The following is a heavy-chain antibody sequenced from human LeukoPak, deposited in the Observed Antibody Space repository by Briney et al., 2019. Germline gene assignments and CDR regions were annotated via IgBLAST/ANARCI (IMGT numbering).Heavy chain of an antibody. Sequence: SETLSLTCTVSGGSISSSSYYWGWLRQPPGKGLEWIGSIFYSGITSYNPSLKSRVTISVDTSKNQFSLKLSSVTAADTAVYYCARRNSITIFGVVPFDYWGQGTLVTVSS. V-gene: IGHV4-39*01. CDR2: IFYSGIT. D-gene: IGHD3-3*01. CDR3: ARRNSITIFGVVPFDY. J-gene: IGHJ4*02. CDR1: GGSISSSSYY.